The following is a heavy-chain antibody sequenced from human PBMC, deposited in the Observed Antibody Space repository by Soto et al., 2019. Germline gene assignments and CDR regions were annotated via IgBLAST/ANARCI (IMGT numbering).Heavy chain of an antibody. CDR1: GFTFSSYW. D-gene: IGHD2-15*01. J-gene: IGHJ4*02. Sequence: EVQLVESGGGLVQPGGSLRLSCAASGFTFSSYWMHWVRQDPGKGLVWVSRINSDGSSTSYADSVRGRLTISRDNAKNTLYLQMNGLRAEDTAVYYCVRTSLVVAAATREDYWGQGTLVTVSS. CDR2: INSDGSST. CDR3: VRTSLVVAAATREDY. V-gene: IGHV3-74*01.